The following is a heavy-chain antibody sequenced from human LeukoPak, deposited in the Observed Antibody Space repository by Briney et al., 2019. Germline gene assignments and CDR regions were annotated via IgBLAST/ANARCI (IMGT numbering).Heavy chain of an antibody. CDR2: ISYDGSNK. J-gene: IGHJ5*02. V-gene: IGHV3-30*18. CDR3: AKDLGGPGEYDSSGTNWFDP. D-gene: IGHD3-22*01. Sequence: PGGSLRLSCAASGLTFSSYGMHWVRQAPGKGLEWVAVISYDGSNKYYADSVKGRFTISRDNSKNTLYLQMNSLRAEDTAVYYCAKDLGGPGEYDSSGTNWFDPWSQGTLVTVSS. CDR1: GLTFSSYG.